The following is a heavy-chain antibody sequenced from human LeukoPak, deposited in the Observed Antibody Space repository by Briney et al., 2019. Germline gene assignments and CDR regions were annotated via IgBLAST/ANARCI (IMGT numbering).Heavy chain of an antibody. CDR3: ARDGHPGLRYWFDP. CDR2: ISSSSSTI. Sequence: PGGSLRLSCAASGFTFSDYYMSCIRQSPGKGLKWVSYISSSSSTIYYADSVKGRFTISRDNAKNSLYLQMNSLRAEDTAMYYCARDGHPGLRYWFDPWGQGTLVTVSS. CDR1: GFTFSDYY. D-gene: IGHD3-16*01. J-gene: IGHJ5*02. V-gene: IGHV3-11*01.